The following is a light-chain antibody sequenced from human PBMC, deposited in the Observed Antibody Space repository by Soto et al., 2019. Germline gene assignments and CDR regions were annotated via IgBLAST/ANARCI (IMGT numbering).Light chain of an antibody. CDR2: ANT. CDR3: LSYDTSLRGV. J-gene: IGLJ2*01. V-gene: IGLV1-40*01. CDR1: SSNIGAGVD. Sequence: QSVLTQPPSVSGAPGQTVTISCTGTSSNIGAGVDVHWYQQLPGAAPKLLIYANTDRPSGVPARFSGSKSVTSASLAITGLQPEDEADYFCLSYDTSLRGVFGGGTKLTVL.